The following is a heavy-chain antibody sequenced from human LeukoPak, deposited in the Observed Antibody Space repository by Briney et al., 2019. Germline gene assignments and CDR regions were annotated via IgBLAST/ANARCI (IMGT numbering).Heavy chain of an antibody. J-gene: IGHJ4*02. CDR2: INTDGSGT. D-gene: IGHD4-11*01. CDR1: GFDFSSYG. V-gene: IGHV3-74*01. CDR3: ARILYYKTGRSTVTFASEIDY. Sequence: GGSLRLSCAGPGFDFSSYGMHWVRQAPGKGLVWVSRINTDGSGTDYADSVKGRFTISRDNAKNTLYLQMNSPRAEDTAVYYCARILYYKTGRSTVTFASEIDYWGQGTLVIVSS.